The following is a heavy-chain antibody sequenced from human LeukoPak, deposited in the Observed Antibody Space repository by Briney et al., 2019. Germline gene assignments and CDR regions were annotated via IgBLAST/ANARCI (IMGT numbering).Heavy chain of an antibody. CDR2: IYYSGST. CDR1: GGSISSYY. D-gene: IGHD2/OR15-2a*01. CDR3: ARDHGGSRYYYGMDV. V-gene: IGHV4-59*01. J-gene: IGHJ6*02. Sequence: MPSETLSLTCTVSGGSISSYYWSWIRQPPGKGLEWIGYIYYSGSTNYNPSLKSRVTISVDTSKNQFSLKLSSVTAADTAVYYCARDHGGSRYYYGMDVWGQGTTVTVSS.